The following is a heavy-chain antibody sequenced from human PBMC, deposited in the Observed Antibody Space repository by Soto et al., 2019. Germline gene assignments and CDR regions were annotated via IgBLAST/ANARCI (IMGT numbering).Heavy chain of an antibody. CDR3: ARGGRGSSPTYYYNGMDV. V-gene: IGHV1-69*12. D-gene: IGHD6-6*01. CDR2: IIPIFGTA. J-gene: IGHJ6*02. CDR1: GGTFSSYA. Sequence: QVQLVQSGAEVKKPGSSVKVSCKASGGTFSSYAISWVRQAPGQGLEWMGGIIPIFGTANYAQRFQGRVTITADESTSIAYMELSSLRSEDTAVYYCARGGRGSSPTYYYNGMDVCGQGTTVTGSS.